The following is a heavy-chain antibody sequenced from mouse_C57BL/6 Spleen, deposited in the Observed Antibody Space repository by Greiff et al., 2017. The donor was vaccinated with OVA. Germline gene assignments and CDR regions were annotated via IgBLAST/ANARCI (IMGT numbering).Heavy chain of an antibody. J-gene: IGHJ4*01. V-gene: IGHV1-4*01. Sequence: VKLMESGAELARPGASVKMSCKASGYTFTSYTMHWVKQRPGQGLEWIGYINPSSGYTKYNQKFKDKATLTADKSSSTAYMQLSSLTSEDSAVYYCARWSDAMDYWGQGTSVTVSS. CDR2: INPSSGYT. CDR3: ARWSDAMDY. CDR1: GYTFTSYT.